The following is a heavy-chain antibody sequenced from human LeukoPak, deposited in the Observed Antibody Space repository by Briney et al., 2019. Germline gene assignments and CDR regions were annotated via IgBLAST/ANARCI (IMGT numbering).Heavy chain of an antibody. Sequence: SETLSLTCTVSGVSISTRNYYWGWIRQPPGKGLEWIGSIYYSGSTYYNPSLKSRVTISVDTSKNQFSLKLSSVTAADTAVYYCARGGGDLDFDYWVQGTLVTVSS. J-gene: IGHJ4*02. CDR3: ARGGGDLDFDY. CDR2: IYYSGST. CDR1: GVSISTRNYY. D-gene: IGHD4-17*01. V-gene: IGHV4-39*07.